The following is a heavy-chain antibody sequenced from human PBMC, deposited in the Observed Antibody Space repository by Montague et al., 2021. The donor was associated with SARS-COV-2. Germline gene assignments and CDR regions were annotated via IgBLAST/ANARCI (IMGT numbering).Heavy chain of an antibody. CDR3: AGVLGITMSAVVICAFDI. V-gene: IGHV4-31*03. CDR2: TYYSGST. D-gene: IGHD3-22*01. J-gene: IGHJ3*02. CDR1: GGSISSGGYY. Sequence: TLSLTCTVSGGSISSGGYYWSWIREHPGKGLEWIGYTYYSGSTYYNPSLKSRVTISVDTSKNQFYLKLSTVTAADTAEYYCAGVLGITMSAVVICAFDIWGQGTMVTVSS.